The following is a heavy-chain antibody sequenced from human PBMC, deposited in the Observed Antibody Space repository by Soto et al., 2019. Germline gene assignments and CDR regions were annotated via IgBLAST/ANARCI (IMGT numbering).Heavy chain of an antibody. Sequence: GGSLRLSCAASGFTFSSYVMHWVRQAPGKGLEWVAVISYDGSNKYYADSVKGRFTISRDNSKNTLYLQMNSLRAEDTAVYYCAKDQEGVTIFGVVTNDFDYWGQGTLVTVYS. J-gene: IGHJ4*02. CDR3: AKDQEGVTIFGVVTNDFDY. CDR2: ISYDGSNK. D-gene: IGHD3-3*01. V-gene: IGHV3-30*18. CDR1: GFTFSSYV.